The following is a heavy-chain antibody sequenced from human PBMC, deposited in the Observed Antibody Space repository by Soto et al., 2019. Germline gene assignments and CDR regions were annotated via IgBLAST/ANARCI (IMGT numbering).Heavy chain of an antibody. CDR2: IYYSGST. V-gene: IGHV4-59*01. CDR1: GGSISSYY. Sequence: SETLSLTCTVSGGSISSYYWSWIRQPPGKGLEWIGYIYYSGSTNYNPSLKSRVTISVDTSKNQFSLKLSSVTAADTAVYYCARFPKDYYYYYGMDFWGKGTTVTVSS. J-gene: IGHJ6*04. CDR3: ARFPKDYYYYYGMDF.